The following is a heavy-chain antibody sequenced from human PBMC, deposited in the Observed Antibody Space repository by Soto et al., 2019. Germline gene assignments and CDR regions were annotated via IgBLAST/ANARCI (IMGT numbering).Heavy chain of an antibody. V-gene: IGHV4-34*01. CDR2: INHSGTI. CDR1: GGSFSGYY. CDR3: ARADRTLVTSYSLDV. D-gene: IGHD2-21*02. Sequence: SETLSLTCAVYGGSFSGYYWTWIRQPPGKGLEWIGEINHSGTINFNPSLKSRLTISLDTPKKHFSLKLSSVTDADTAAYYCARADRTLVTSYSLDVWGQGTTVTVSS. J-gene: IGHJ6*02.